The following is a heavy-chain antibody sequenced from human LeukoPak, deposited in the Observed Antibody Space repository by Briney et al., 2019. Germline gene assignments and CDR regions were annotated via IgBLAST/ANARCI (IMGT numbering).Heavy chain of an antibody. J-gene: IGHJ4*02. Sequence: GASVKVSCKASGYTFTGYYMHWVRQAPGQGLEWMGWINPNSGGTNYAQKFQGRVTMTRDTSISTAYMELSRLRSDDTAVYYCARVAYSSSYPRLDYWGQGTLVTVSS. CDR3: ARVAYSSSYPRLDY. V-gene: IGHV1-2*02. CDR2: INPNSGGT. D-gene: IGHD6-6*01. CDR1: GYTFTGYY.